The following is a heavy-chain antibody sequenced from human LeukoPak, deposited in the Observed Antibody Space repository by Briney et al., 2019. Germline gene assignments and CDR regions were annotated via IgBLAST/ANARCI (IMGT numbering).Heavy chain of an antibody. D-gene: IGHD2-15*01. V-gene: IGHV3-23*01. CDR3: ASHGCGGTCYSSFDY. Sequence: PGGSLRLSCAASGFTFSSSAMSWVRQAPGKGLEWGSTISGSGGNTYSADSVKGRFTISRDNSKNTLYLQMNSLRAEDTAVYYCASHGCGGTCYSSFDYWGQGTLLTVSS. J-gene: IGHJ4*02. CDR1: GFTFSSSA. CDR2: ISGSGGNT.